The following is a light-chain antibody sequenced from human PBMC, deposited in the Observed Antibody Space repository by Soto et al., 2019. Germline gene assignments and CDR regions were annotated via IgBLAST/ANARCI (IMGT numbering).Light chain of an antibody. V-gene: IGLV2-14*01. Sequence: QSALTQPASVSGSPGQSITISCTGTSSDVGSYNFVSWYQQLPGKAPKLMIYEVSNRPPGVSNRFSGSKSGNKAPLTISGLQAEDEADYYCSSYTTSSNYVFGSGTKVTVL. CDR2: EVS. CDR3: SSYTTSSNYV. CDR1: SSDVGSYNF. J-gene: IGLJ1*01.